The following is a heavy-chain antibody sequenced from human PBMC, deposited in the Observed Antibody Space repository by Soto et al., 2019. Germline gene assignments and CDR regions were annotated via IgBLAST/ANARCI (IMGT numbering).Heavy chain of an antibody. J-gene: IGHJ5*02. CDR2: ISYSGST. V-gene: IGHV4-59*08. CDR3: ARQWGAWFGEFDP. CDR1: GGSISSYY. D-gene: IGHD3-10*01. Sequence: QVQLQESGPGRVKPSETLSLTCTVSGGSISSYYWSWIRQPPGKGLEWIGYISYSGSTYCHPSLKSRVTLSVDTSNNQFSLKLSSVTAADTAVYYCARQWGAWFGEFDPWGQGTLVTVSS.